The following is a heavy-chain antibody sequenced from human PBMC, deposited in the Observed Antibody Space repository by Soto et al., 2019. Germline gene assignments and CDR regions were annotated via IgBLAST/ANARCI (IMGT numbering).Heavy chain of an antibody. J-gene: IGHJ5*02. CDR2: IYYSGST. CDR1: AGSVSSGSHY. CDR3: ARSEYSNLNWFDP. Sequence: PSETLSLTCTVSAGSVSSGSHYWSWIRQPPGKGLEWIGCIYYSGSTNYNPSLKSRVTMSVDTSKNQCSLKLSSVTAADTAVYYCARSEYSNLNWFDPWGQGTLVTV. D-gene: IGHD4-4*01. V-gene: IGHV4-61*01.